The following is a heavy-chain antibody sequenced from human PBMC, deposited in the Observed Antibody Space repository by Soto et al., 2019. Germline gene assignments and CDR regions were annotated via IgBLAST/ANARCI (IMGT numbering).Heavy chain of an antibody. CDR3: ARRVGAITYYFDY. CDR1: GFTFSSYA. J-gene: IGHJ4*02. V-gene: IGHV3-30-3*01. CDR2: ISYDGCNK. Sequence: QVQLVESGGGVVQPGRSLRLSCAASGFTFSSYAMHWVRQAPGKGLEWVAVISYDGCNKYYADSVKGRFTISRDNSKNTLYLQMNSLRAEDTAVYYCARRVGAITYYFDYWGQGTLVTVSS. D-gene: IGHD1-26*01.